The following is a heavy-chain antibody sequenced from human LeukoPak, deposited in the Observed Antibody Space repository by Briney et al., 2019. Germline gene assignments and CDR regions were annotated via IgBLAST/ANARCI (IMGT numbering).Heavy chain of an antibody. V-gene: IGHV3-66*01. CDR1: GFTVSSNY. J-gene: IGHJ6*03. CDR2: IYSGGST. CDR3: ARDRAYYYYMDV. Sequence: GGSLRLSCAASGFTVSSNYMSWVRQAPGKGLELVSVIYSGGSTYYADSVKGRFTISRDNSKNTLYLQMNSLRAEDTAVYYCARDRAYYYYMDVWGKGTTVTISS.